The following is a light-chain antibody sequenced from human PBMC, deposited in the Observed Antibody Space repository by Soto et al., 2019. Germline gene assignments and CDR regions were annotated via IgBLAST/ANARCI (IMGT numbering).Light chain of an antibody. V-gene: IGKV3-15*01. J-gene: IGKJ4*01. CDR3: QQYNYWPPT. CDR1: QSVSNK. CDR2: DAS. Sequence: ERVMTQSPATLSVSPGERATLSCRASQSVSNKLAWYQQKPGQAPRLLIYDASTRATGIPARFSGSGSGTEFTLTISSLQSEDFAVYYCQQYNYWPPTFDGGTKVEIK.